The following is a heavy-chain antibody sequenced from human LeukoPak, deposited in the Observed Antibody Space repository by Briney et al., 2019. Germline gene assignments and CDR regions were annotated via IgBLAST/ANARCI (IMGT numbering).Heavy chain of an antibody. CDR3: ARVFIGYSSPDAFDI. CDR2: IYNSGST. V-gene: IGHV4-4*07. Sequence: SETLSLTCTVSGDSSSSYYWSWIRQSAGKGLEWIGRIYNSGSTDYNPSLKSRVTMSVDTSKTHLSLKLSSVTAADTAVYYCARVFIGYSSPDAFDIWGQGTLVTVSS. CDR1: GDSSSSYY. D-gene: IGHD3-9*01. J-gene: IGHJ3*02.